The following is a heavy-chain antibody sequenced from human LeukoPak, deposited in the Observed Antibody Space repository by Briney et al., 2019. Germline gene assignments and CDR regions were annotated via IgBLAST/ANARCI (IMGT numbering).Heavy chain of an antibody. D-gene: IGHD2-8*01. J-gene: IGHJ4*02. CDR1: GYSISSGYY. CDR2: IYHSGST. Sequence: SETLSLTCTVSGYSISSGYYWGWIRQPPGKGLEWIGSIYHSGSTYYNPSLKSRVTISVDTSKNQFSLKLSSVTAADTAVYYCARTREMVYAPDYWGQGTLVTVSS. V-gene: IGHV4-38-2*02. CDR3: ARTREMVYAPDY.